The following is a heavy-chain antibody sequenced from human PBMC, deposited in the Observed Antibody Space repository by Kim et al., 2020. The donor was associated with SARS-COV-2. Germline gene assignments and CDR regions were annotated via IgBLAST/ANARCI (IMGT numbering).Heavy chain of an antibody. V-gene: IGHV1-18*01. CDR2: ISAYNGNT. Sequence: ASVKVSCKASGYTFTSYGISWVRQAPGQGLEWMGWISAYNGNTNYAQKLQGRVTMTTDTSTSTAYMELRSLRSDDTAVYYCARDRYYYDSSGYSPNRYFDLWGRGTLVTVSS. CDR3: ARDRYYYDSSGYSPNRYFDL. J-gene: IGHJ2*01. D-gene: IGHD3-22*01. CDR1: GYTFTSYG.